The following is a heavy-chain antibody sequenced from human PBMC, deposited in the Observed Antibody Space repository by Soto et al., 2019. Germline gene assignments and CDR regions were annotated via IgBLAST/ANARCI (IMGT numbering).Heavy chain of an antibody. CDR3: AREGGNLNWFDP. CDR1: GFIFSIYA. CDR2: IRSSTSTI. J-gene: IGHJ5*02. Sequence: PGGSLRLSCAASGFIFSIYAMSWVRQAPGKGLASVSAIRSSTSTIHYDESLKARFTISRDNEQNSLSTQMNSLREEDKDVYYCAREGGNLNWFDPWGQGTLVTVSS. V-gene: IGHV3-48*02. D-gene: IGHD1-26*01.